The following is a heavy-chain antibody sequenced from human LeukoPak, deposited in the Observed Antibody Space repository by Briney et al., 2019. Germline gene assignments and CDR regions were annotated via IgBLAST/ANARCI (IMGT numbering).Heavy chain of an antibody. V-gene: IGHV3-20*04. D-gene: IGHD2-15*01. J-gene: IGHJ6*03. Sequence: GGSLRLSCAASGFTFDDYGMSWVRQAPGKGLEWVSGINWNGGSTGYANSVKGRFTISRDNAKNSLYLQMNSLRAEDTALYYCAREGYCSGGSCYSLGFYYYYYYMDVWGKGTTVTVSS. CDR3: AREGYCSGGSCYSLGFYYYYYYMDV. CDR1: GFTFDDYG. CDR2: INWNGGST.